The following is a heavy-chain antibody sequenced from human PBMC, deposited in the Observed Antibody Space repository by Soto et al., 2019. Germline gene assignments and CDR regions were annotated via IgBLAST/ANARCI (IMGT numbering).Heavy chain of an antibody. Sequence: SETLSLTCTVSGGSISSYYWSWIRQPPGKGLEGIGYIYYSGSTNYNPSLKSRVTISVDTSKNQYSLKLSSVTAADTAVYYCARGPLQDCSGGSCYSGAWFDPWGQGTLVTVSS. CDR3: ARGPLQDCSGGSCYSGAWFDP. CDR2: IYYSGST. D-gene: IGHD2-15*01. V-gene: IGHV4-59*01. J-gene: IGHJ5*02. CDR1: GGSISSYY.